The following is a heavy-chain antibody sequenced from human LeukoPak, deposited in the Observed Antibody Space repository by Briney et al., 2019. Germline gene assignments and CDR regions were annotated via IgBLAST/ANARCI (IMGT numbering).Heavy chain of an antibody. J-gene: IGHJ4*02. Sequence: GRSLRLSCAASGFTFSSYGMHWVRQAPGKGLEWAAVIWYDGSNKYYADSVKGRFTISRDNSKNTLYLQMNSLRAEDTAVYYCARRSSGRYLDYWGQGTLVTVSS. CDR2: IWYDGSNK. V-gene: IGHV3-33*01. CDR1: GFTFSSYG. CDR3: ARRSSGRYLDY. D-gene: IGHD6-19*01.